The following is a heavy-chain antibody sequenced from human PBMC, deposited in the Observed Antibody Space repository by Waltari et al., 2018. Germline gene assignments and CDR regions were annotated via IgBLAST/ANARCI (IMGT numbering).Heavy chain of an antibody. CDR1: GFTFSSYA. CDR3: ARTLRTRARGVMLTILGPFDH. Sequence: EVQLVESGGGLVQPGGSLRLSCADSGFTFSSYAMSWVRQAPGKGLEWVSTITGSGGSTYYADSVKGRFTISRDNSKNSVYLQMNNLRAEDTAIYYCARTLRTRARGVMLTILGPFDHWGQGTPVIVSS. D-gene: IGHD3-16*01. V-gene: IGHV3-23*04. J-gene: IGHJ4*02. CDR2: ITGSGGST.